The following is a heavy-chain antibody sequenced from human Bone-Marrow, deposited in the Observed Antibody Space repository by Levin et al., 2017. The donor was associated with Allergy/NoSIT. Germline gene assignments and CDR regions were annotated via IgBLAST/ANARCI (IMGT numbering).Heavy chain of an antibody. Sequence: RESGPTLVKPTQTLTLTCRLSGFSISTTGMCVSWIRQSPGKALEWLARIDWDDDKFYRTSLKSSLTISKDTFNNQVVLTMTNMEPMDTGTYYCARIHGQRGHCYYPFDFWGPGTLVTVSS. CDR3: ARIHGQRGHCYYPFDF. D-gene: IGHD2-21*02. V-gene: IGHV2-70*17. J-gene: IGHJ4*02. CDR1: GFSISTTGMC. CDR2: IDWDDDK.